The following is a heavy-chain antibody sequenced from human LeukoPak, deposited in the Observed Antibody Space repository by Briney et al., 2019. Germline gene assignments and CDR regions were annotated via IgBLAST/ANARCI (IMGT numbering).Heavy chain of an antibody. Sequence: GRSLRLSCAASGFTFSSYAMHWVRQAPGKGLEWVAVISYDGSNKYYADSVKGRFTISRDNSKNTLYLQMNSLRAEDTAVYDCARAEFGELLSYYYYYYGMDVWGQGTTVTVSS. CDR1: GFTFSSYA. D-gene: IGHD3-10*01. J-gene: IGHJ6*02. V-gene: IGHV3-30*04. CDR3: ARAEFGELLSYYYYYYGMDV. CDR2: ISYDGSNK.